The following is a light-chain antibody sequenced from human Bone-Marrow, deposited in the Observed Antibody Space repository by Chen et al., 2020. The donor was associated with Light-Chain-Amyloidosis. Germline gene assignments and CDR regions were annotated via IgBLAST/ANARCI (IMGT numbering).Light chain of an antibody. CDR1: SSNIGSNY. CDR3: AAWDDSLSGV. CDR2: RNN. Sequence: QSVLTQPPSASGTPGQRVTISCSGSSSNIGSNYVYWYQQLPGMAPKLLIYRNNQRPSGVPDRFSGSKSGNSASLAISGLRSEDEADCYCAAWDDSLSGVFGGGTKLTVL. V-gene: IGLV1-47*01. J-gene: IGLJ3*02.